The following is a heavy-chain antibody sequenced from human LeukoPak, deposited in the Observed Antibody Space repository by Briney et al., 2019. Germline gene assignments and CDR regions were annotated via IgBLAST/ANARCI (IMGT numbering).Heavy chain of an antibody. J-gene: IGHJ5*02. CDR2: INAGNGNT. CDR1: GYTFTSYA. CDR3: ARVLYYDSSGYGWFDP. V-gene: IGHV1-3*01. Sequence: ASVKVSCKASGYTFTSYAMHWVRQAPGQRLEWMGWINAGNGNTKYSQKFQGRVTITRDTSASTAYMELSSLRSEDTAVYYCARVLYYDSSGYGWFDPWGQGTPVTVSS. D-gene: IGHD3-22*01.